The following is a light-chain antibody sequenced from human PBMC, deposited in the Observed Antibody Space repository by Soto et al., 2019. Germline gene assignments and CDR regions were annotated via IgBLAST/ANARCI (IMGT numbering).Light chain of an antibody. J-gene: IGKJ5*01. Sequence: QLAESPSSLSTSIRGTGSITCRGSRGMATGLSWYQQKPGAPPRLLIYDSSILQSAAPSRFSGTGPGTPLILTISNLQPEDFATYSCQQLNSLVGQVTRLEIK. CDR2: DSS. V-gene: IGKV1-13*02. CDR3: QQLNSL. CDR1: RGMATG.